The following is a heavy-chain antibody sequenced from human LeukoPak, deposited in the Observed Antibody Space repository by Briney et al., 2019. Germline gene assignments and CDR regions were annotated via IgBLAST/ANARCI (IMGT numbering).Heavy chain of an antibody. J-gene: IGHJ5*02. CDR1: GYTLTELS. CDR3: ATTLAARPGDLGFDP. CDR2: FNPEDGET. V-gene: IGHV1-24*01. D-gene: IGHD6-6*01. Sequence: GASVKVSCKVSGYTLTELSMHWVRQAPGKGLEWMGGFNPEDGETIYAQKFQGRVTMTEDTSTDTAYMELSSLRSEDTAVYYCATTLAARPGDLGFDPWGQGTLVTVSS.